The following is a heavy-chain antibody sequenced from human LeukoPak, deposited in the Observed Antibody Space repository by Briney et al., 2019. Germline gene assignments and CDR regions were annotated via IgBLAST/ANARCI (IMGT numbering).Heavy chain of an antibody. CDR3: ASSAGALIDY. CDR1: GFTFSNYD. V-gene: IGHV3-33*01. Sequence: PGGSLRLSCAASGFTFSNYDMRWVRQAPGKGLEWVAVIWFDGSNKFYADSVKGRFTISRDNSKNTLYLQMNSLRAEDTAVYYCASSAGALIDYWGQGTLVTVSS. CDR2: IWFDGSNK. J-gene: IGHJ4*02. D-gene: IGHD6-19*01.